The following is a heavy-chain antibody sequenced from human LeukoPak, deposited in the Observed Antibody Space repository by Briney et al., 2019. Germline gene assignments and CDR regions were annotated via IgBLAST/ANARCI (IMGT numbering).Heavy chain of an antibody. J-gene: IGHJ3*02. CDR3: ARDRSFTIFGVTDAFDI. D-gene: IGHD3-3*01. CDR1: GYTFTKYG. Sequence: ASVKVSCKASGYTFTKYGITWVRQAPGQGLEWMGWISTYNGNTNYAQKFQGRVTMTRDTSISTAYMELSRLRSDDTAVYYCARDRSFTIFGVTDAFDIWGQGTMVTVSS. V-gene: IGHV1-18*01. CDR2: ISTYNGNT.